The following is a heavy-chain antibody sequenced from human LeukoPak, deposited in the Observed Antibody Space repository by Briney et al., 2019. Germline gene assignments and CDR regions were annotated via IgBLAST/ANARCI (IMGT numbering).Heavy chain of an antibody. CDR2: ISWDGGST. D-gene: IGHD3-10*01. J-gene: IGHJ4*02. CDR3: AKEWHYYGSGSLDY. Sequence: GGSLRLSCAASGFTFDDYTMHWVRQAPGKGLEWVSLISWDGGSTYYADSVKGRFTISRDNSKNSLYLQMNSLRTEDTALYYCAKEWHYYGSGSLDYWGQGTLVTVSS. CDR1: GFTFDDYT. V-gene: IGHV3-43*01.